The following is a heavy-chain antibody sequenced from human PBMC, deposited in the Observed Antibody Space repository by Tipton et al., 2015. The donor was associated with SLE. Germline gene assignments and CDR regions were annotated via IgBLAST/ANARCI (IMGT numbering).Heavy chain of an antibody. CDR1: GGSISSYY. D-gene: IGHD1-26*01. V-gene: IGHV4-59*01. Sequence: TLSLTCTVSGGSISSYYWSWIRQPPGKGLEWIGYIYYSGSTNYNPSLKSRVTISVDTSKNQFSLKLSSVTAADTAVYYCARSPNGGSYPFYLDYWGQGTLFSVSS. CDR3: ARSPNGGSYPFYLDY. J-gene: IGHJ4*02. CDR2: IYYSGST.